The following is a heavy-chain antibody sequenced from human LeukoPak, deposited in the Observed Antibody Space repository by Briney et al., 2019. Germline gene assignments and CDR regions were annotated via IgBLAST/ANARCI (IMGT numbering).Heavy chain of an antibody. CDR2: INPNSGGT. V-gene: IGHV1-2*02. CDR1: GYTFTGYY. CDR3: ARVGYCSGGSCYSAPDWFDP. Sequence: ASVKVSCKASGYTFTGYYMHWVRQAPGQGLEWMGWINPNSGGTNYAQKFQGRVTMTRDTSISTAYMELSRLGSDDTAVYYCARVGYCSGGSCYSAPDWFDPWGQGTLVTVSS. D-gene: IGHD2-15*01. J-gene: IGHJ5*02.